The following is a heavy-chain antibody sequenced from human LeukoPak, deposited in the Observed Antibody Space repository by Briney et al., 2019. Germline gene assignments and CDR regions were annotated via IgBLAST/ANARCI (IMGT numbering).Heavy chain of an antibody. V-gene: IGHV3-23*01. J-gene: IGHJ4*02. Sequence: GGSLRLSCAASGFTFSSYVMSWVRQAPGKGLEWVSAISNSGGSTDYADSVKGRFTISRDSSKNTLSLQLNSLRAEDTAVYYCAKGGPDDYWGQGTLVTVSS. CDR1: GFTFSSYV. D-gene: IGHD3-10*01. CDR2: ISNSGGST. CDR3: AKGGPDDY.